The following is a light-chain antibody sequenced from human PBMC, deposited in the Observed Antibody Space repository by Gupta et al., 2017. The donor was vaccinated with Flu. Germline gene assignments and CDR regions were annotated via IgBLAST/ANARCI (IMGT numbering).Light chain of an antibody. CDR3: QSYDSSLSGCV. J-gene: IGLJ3*02. CDR2: GNS. V-gene: IGLV1-40*01. Sequence: QSVLTQPPSVSGAPGQRVPIPCTGSSSNIGAGYDVHWYQQLPGTAPKLLIYGNSNRPSGVPDRFSGSKSGTSASLDITGLQAEDEADYYCQSYDSSLSGCVFGGGTKLTVL. CDR1: SSNIGAGYD.